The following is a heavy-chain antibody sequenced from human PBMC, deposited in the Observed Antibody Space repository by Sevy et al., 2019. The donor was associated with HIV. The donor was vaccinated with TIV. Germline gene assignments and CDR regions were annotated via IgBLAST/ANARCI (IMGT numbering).Heavy chain of an antibody. D-gene: IGHD3-10*01. CDR2: ISYDGTNT. CDR1: GFMFRRYA. CDR3: ARDGGGDYFDY. Sequence: GGSLRLSCAASGFMFRRYAMHWVRQAPGKGLEWMTVISYDGTNTYHVDSVKGRFTISRDNSKNTLYLQMNSLRAEDTAVYYCARDGGGDYFDYWRQGTLVTVSS. J-gene: IGHJ4*02. V-gene: IGHV3-30*04.